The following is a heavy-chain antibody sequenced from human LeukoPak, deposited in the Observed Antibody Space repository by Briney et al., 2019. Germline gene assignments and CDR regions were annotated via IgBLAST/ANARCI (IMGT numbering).Heavy chain of an antibody. CDR2: ISGSGGST. Sequence: GGSLRLSCAASGFTFSSYGMSWVRQAPWKGLEWVSAISGSGGSTYYADSVKGRFTISRDNSKNTLYLEMNSLKTADTGVYYCAKDLMRDRWFGESWGQGTQVTVSS. D-gene: IGHD3-10*01. CDR3: AKDLMRDRWFGES. J-gene: IGHJ5*02. CDR1: GFTFSSYG. V-gene: IGHV3-23*01.